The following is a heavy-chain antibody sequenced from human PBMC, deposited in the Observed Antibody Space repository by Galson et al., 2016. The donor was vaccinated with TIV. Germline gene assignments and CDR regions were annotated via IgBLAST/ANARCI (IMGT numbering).Heavy chain of an antibody. Sequence: ETLSLTCTVSGGFISSSIYYRDWIRQSPGKGLEWIGSIYYSETTYYNPSLKSRVTISVDTSRNHFSLKLRSVTAADTALYYCARHAGDTMVRGVVRDYFEIWGQGALVTVSS. V-gene: IGHV4-39*01. CDR1: GGFISSSIYY. CDR2: IYYSETT. CDR3: ARHAGDTMVRGVVRDYFEI. J-gene: IGHJ4*02. D-gene: IGHD3-10*01.